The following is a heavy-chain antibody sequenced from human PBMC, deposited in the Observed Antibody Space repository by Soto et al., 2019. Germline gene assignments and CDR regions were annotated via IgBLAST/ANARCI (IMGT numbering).Heavy chain of an antibody. Sequence: QVQLVQSGPEVKKPGASVKVSCKTSGYTFTSYGISWVRQAPGQGLEWMGWITTDKGKTTYAQKVQGRVTMTTDTSTSTAYMVMRGLRSDDKSAYYCAALSPAFDYWGQGTLVTVSS. CDR2: ITTDKGKT. V-gene: IGHV1-18*01. J-gene: IGHJ4*02. CDR3: AALSPAFDY. CDR1: GYTFTSYG.